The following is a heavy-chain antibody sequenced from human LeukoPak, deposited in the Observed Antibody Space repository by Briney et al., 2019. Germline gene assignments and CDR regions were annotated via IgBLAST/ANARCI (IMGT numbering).Heavy chain of an antibody. D-gene: IGHD6-13*01. CDR1: GFTFSSYG. J-gene: IGHJ4*02. V-gene: IGHV3-30*18. CDR2: ISYDGSNK. Sequence: PGRSLRLSCAASGFTFSSYGMHWVRQAPGKGLGWVAVISYDGSNKYYAYSVKGRFTISRDNSKNTLYLQMNSLRAEDTAVYYCAKDLSSSWSLDYWGQGTLVTVSS. CDR3: AKDLSSSWSLDY.